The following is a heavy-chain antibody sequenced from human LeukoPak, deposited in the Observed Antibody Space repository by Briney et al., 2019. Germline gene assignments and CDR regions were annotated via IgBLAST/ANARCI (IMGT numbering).Heavy chain of an antibody. CDR2: ISGSGGGT. CDR3: AKSYYDILTGPPY. V-gene: IGHV3-23*01. D-gene: IGHD3-9*01. J-gene: IGHJ4*02. CDR1: GFTFSTYA. Sequence: GGSLRLSCAASGFTFSTYAMSWVRQAPGKGLEWVSAISGSGGGTYYADSVRGRFTISRDNSKNTLYLQMNSLRAEDTAIYYCAKSYYDILTGPPYWGQGTLVTVSS.